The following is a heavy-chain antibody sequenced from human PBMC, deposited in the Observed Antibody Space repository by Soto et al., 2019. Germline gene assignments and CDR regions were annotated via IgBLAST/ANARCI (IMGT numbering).Heavy chain of an antibody. Sequence: GVSVKVSCKASGYSFSSDVNWVRQATGQGLEYMGWMNPKSGNTGYAQKFQGRVTLTRDTSINTAYMELSNLRSEDTAVYFCTRGRVEADCSGGSCYYLDYWGQGTQVTVSS. CDR1: GYSFSSD. D-gene: IGHD2-15*01. J-gene: IGHJ4*02. CDR2: MNPKSGNT. V-gene: IGHV1-8*01. CDR3: TRGRVEADCSGGSCYYLDY.